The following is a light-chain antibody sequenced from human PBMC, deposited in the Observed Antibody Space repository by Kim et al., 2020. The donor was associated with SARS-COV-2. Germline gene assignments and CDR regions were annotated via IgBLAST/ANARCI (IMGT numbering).Light chain of an antibody. V-gene: IGLV6-57*03. CDR1: SGSIASNY. CDR2: EDN. J-gene: IGLJ1*01. Sequence: GKTVTISCTRSSGSIASNYVQWYQQRPGSAPTTVIYEDNQRPSGVPDRFSGSIDSSSNSASLTISGLKTEDEADHYCQSYDSSNYVFGTGTKVTVL. CDR3: QSYDSSNYV.